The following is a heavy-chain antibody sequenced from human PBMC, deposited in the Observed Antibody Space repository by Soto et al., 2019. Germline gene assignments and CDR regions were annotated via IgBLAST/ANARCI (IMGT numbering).Heavy chain of an antibody. CDR3: ARTYYELGSGDWRDYYGMDV. Sequence: PSETLSLTCTVSGGSVSSRSDYWGWIRQPAGTGLEWLGRIYYSGSTYYNPSLKRRVPISVDTSTNPFSLKLSSGTAADTAVYYCARTYYELGSGDWRDYYGMDVWGQGTTVTVSS. V-gene: IGHV4-39*01. J-gene: IGHJ6*02. CDR2: IYYSGST. D-gene: IGHD3-3*01. CDR1: GGSVSSRSDY.